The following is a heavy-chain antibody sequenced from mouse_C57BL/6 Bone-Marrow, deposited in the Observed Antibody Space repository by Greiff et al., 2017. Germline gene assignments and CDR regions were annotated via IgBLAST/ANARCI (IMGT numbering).Heavy chain of an antibody. J-gene: IGHJ4*01. Sequence: EVQLQQSGPELVKPGASVKISCKASGYTFTDYYMNWVKQSHGKSLEWIGDINPNNGGTSYNQKFKGKATLTVDKSSSTAYMELRSLTSEDSAVYYCARSSYYSNYDYYAMDYWGQGTSVTVSS. CDR2: INPNNGGT. CDR1: GYTFTDYY. V-gene: IGHV1-26*01. D-gene: IGHD2-5*01. CDR3: ARSSYYSNYDYYAMDY.